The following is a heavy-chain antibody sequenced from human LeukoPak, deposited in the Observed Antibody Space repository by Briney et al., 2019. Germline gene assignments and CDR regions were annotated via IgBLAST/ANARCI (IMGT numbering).Heavy chain of an antibody. CDR3: ATIGAQTFEI. Sequence: GGSLRLSCVGSGCTIRSNGKNWVRKSPAKGLEWVSNRKTDGSGKYYADSETGRSTVSRDNPKNSAFLQMASLRAEETATYYCATIGAQTFEIWGQGRLVSVSS. D-gene: IGHD4/OR15-4a*01. CDR2: RKTDGSGK. CDR1: GCTIRSNG. J-gene: IGHJ3*02. V-gene: IGHV3-7*01.